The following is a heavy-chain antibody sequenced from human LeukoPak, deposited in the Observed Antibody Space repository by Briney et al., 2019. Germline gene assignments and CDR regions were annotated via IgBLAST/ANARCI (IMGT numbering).Heavy chain of an antibody. D-gene: IGHD2-2*01. CDR3: AREEICSVTSCPKGGAFDI. V-gene: IGHV1-18*01. CDR2: ISAYNGNT. CDR1: GYTFTSYG. J-gene: IGHJ3*02. Sequence: GASVKVSCKASGYTFTSYGISWVRQAPGQGLEWMRWISAYNGNTNYAQKLQGRVTMTTDTSTSTAYMELRSLRSDDTAVYYCAREEICSVTSCPKGGAFDIWGQGTMVTVSS.